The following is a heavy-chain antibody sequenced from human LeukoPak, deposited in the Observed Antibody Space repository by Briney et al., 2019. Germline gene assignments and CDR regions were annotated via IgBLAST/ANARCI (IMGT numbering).Heavy chain of an antibody. D-gene: IGHD3-22*01. CDR2: IRYDGNNK. CDR1: GFTFSSYG. Sequence: GGSLRLSCAASGFTFSSYGMHWVRQAPGKGLEWVAFIRYDGNNKYYADSVKGRFTISRDNSKNTLYQQMNSLRAEDTAVYYCAKDPGYYDSSGYNWFDPWGQGTLVTVFS. V-gene: IGHV3-30*02. CDR3: AKDPGYYDSSGYNWFDP. J-gene: IGHJ5*02.